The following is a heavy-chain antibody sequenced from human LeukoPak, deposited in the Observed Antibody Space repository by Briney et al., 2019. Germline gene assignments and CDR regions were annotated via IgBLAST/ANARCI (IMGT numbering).Heavy chain of an antibody. V-gene: IGHV4-59*08. D-gene: IGHD6-19*01. CDR1: GGSIGSNY. J-gene: IGHJ4*02. CDR3: AKYGNSGWVIDN. CDR2: IYYTGGT. Sequence: LSETLSLTCTVSGGSIGSNYWTWIRQPPGKGLEYIGYIYYTGGTNYNPSLKSRVTISVGTSKNQFSLKLSSVTAADMAVYFCAKYGNSGWVIDNWGQGTLVTVSS.